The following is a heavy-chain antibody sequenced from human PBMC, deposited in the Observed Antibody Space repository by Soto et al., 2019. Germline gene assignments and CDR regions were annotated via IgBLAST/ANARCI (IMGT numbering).Heavy chain of an antibody. J-gene: IGHJ4*02. CDR3: ARDGTYGAIKIGSYY. V-gene: IGHV1-46*01. Sequence: ASVKVSFQASGYTFTRYYMHWVRQAPGQGLEWMGIINPIGGSTCYAQKFQGRVTMTRDTSTSTVYMELSSLRSENTAVYYCARDGTYGAIKIGSYYWGQGTLVTVSS. D-gene: IGHD4-17*01. CDR2: INPIGGST. CDR1: GYTFTRYY.